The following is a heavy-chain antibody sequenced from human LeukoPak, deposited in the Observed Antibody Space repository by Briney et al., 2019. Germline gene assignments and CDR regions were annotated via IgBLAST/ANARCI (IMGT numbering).Heavy chain of an antibody. V-gene: IGHV3-23*01. J-gene: IGHJ4*02. CDR3: AKWGGYGEY. D-gene: IGHD5-12*01. CDR1: GFTFSTYA. CDR2: ISASGGIT. Sequence: GGSLRLSCAASGFTFSTYAMAWVRQAPGKGLEWVSGISASGGITYYADSVKGRFTISRDNFKNTAYLQMTSLRAEDSAVYYCAKWGGYGEYWGQGTLVTVSS.